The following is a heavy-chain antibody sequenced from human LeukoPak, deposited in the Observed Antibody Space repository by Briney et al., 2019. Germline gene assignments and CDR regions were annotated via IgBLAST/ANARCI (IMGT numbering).Heavy chain of an antibody. CDR3: ARDDGYGDSYYFDY. CDR1: GVSISTYY. D-gene: IGHD4-17*01. V-gene: IGHV4-59*01. J-gene: IGHJ4*02. CDR2: IYYSGST. Sequence: SETLSLTCTVSGVSISTYYWSWIRQPPGKGLEWIGYIYYSGSTNYNPSLKSRVTISVDTSKNQFSLKLSSVTAADTAVYYCARDDGYGDSYYFDYWGQGTLVTVSS.